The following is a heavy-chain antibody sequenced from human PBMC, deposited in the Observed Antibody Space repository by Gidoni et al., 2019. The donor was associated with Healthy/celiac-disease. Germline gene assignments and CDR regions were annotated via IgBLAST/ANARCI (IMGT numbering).Heavy chain of an antibody. D-gene: IGHD4-17*01. Sequence: QVQLQESGPGLVKPSQTLSLTCTVSGVSISSGSYYWSWIRQPAGKGLEWIGRISTSGSTNYNPSLKSRVTISVDTSKNQFSLKLSSVTAADTAVYYCAREEIGYYGDYVGYWGQGTLVTVSS. V-gene: IGHV4-61*02. CDR3: AREEIGYYGDYVGY. J-gene: IGHJ4*02. CDR1: GVSISSGSYY. CDR2: ISTSGST.